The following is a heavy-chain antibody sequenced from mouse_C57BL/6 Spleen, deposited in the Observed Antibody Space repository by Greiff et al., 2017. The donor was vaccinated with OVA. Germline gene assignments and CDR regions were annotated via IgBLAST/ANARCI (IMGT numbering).Heavy chain of an antibody. D-gene: IGHD1-1*01. V-gene: IGHV1-26*01. Sequence: VQLQQSGPELVKPGASVKISCKASGYTFTDYYMNWVKQSHGKSLEWIGDINPNNGGTSYNQKFKGKATLTVDKSSSTAYMELRSLTSEDSAVYYCARDDYYGSPYYYAMDDWGQGTSVTVSS. CDR1: GYTFTDYY. J-gene: IGHJ4*01. CDR2: INPNNGGT. CDR3: ARDDYYGSPYYYAMDD.